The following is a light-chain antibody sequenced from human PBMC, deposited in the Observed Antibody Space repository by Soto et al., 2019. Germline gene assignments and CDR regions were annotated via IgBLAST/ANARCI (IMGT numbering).Light chain of an antibody. CDR2: DAS. CDR1: QSVGSN. Sequence: EIVMTQSPATLSVSPGERVTLSCRARQSVGSNLAWYQQTPGQAPRVVIYDASTRATVIPARFSGSGSGTQFTLTISSLQSEDFAVYYCQQGFTFGPGTKVDIK. CDR3: QQGFT. J-gene: IGKJ3*01. V-gene: IGKV3-15*01.